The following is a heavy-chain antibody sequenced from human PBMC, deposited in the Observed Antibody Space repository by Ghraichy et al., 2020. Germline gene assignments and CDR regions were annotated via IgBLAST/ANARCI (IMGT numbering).Heavy chain of an antibody. CDR3: AKGRPQRDSGTWYEFDY. V-gene: IGHV3-30*13. J-gene: IGHJ4*02. CDR2: ISYDGSAL. D-gene: IGHD6-13*01. CDR1: GFIFSTYG. Sequence: GGSLRLSCAASGFIFSTYGMHWVRQAPGKGLEWVAAISYDGSALYYVDSVKGRLAISRDNSKNSLYLQMDSLRSEDTAIYYCAKGRPQRDSGTWYEFDYWGQGTLVTVSS.